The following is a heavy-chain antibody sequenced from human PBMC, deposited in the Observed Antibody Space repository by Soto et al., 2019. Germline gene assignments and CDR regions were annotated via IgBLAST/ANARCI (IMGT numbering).Heavy chain of an antibody. V-gene: IGHV4-30-2*01. CDR3: ARVWGYAFDY. CDR2: IYHSGST. Sequence: SETLSLTCAVSGGSISSGGYSWTWIRQPPGKGLEWIGYIYHSGSTYYSPSLKSRVTISVDRSKNQFSLRLSSVTAADTAVYYCARVWGYAFDYWGQGTLVTVSS. D-gene: IGHD3-16*01. CDR1: GGSISSGGYS. J-gene: IGHJ4*02.